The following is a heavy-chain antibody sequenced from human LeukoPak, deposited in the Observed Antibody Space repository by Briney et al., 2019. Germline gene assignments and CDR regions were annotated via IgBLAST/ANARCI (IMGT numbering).Heavy chain of an antibody. Sequence: GGSLRLSCAASGFTFSSYAMSWVRQTPGKGLEWVSAISARGDSTYHADSVKGRLTISRDNSKNTLYVQMNNLRAEGTAVYYCAKAPIAGAPRGYYFDYWGQGALVTVSS. D-gene: IGHD1-26*01. CDR1: GFTFSSYA. V-gene: IGHV3-23*01. CDR3: AKAPIAGAPRGYYFDY. CDR2: ISARGDST. J-gene: IGHJ4*02.